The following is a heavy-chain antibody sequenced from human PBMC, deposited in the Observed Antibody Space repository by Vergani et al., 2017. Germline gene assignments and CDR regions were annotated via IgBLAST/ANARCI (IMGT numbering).Heavy chain of an antibody. V-gene: IGHV5-51*01. CDR3: ARLFFGEGPMGGMDV. J-gene: IGHJ6*02. Sequence: EVQLVQSGAEVKKPGESLKISCKGFGYTFTSYWIAWVRQMPGKGLEWMGIIYPGDSDTRYSPSFQGQVTISADKSISTAYLQWSSLKASDTAMYFCARLFFGEGPMGGMDVRGQGTTVTVSS. D-gene: IGHD3-10*01. CDR1: GYTFTSYW. CDR2: IYPGDSDT.